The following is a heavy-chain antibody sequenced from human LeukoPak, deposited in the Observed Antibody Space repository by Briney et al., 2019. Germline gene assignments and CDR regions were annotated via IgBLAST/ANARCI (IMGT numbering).Heavy chain of an antibody. J-gene: IGHJ4*02. D-gene: IGHD1-26*01. CDR1: GFTFSSYW. CDR3: AREGSGSYSGIDY. V-gene: IGHV3-7*01. CDR2: IKQDGSEK. Sequence: PGGSLRLSCAASGFTFSSYWMSWVRQAPGKGLEWVANIKQDGSEKYYVDSVKGRFTISRDNAKNSLYLQMNSLRAEDTAVYYCAREGSGSYSGIDYWGQGTLVTVSS.